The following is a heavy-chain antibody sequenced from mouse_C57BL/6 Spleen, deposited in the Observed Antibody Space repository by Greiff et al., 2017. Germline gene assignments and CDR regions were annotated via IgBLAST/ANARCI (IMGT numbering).Heavy chain of an antibody. V-gene: IGHV5-17*01. J-gene: IGHJ4*01. CDR1: GFTFSDYG. CDR2: ISSGSSTI. Sequence: EVQVVESGGGLVKPGGSLKLSCAASGFTFSDYGMHWVRQAPEKGLEWVAYISSGSSTIYYADTVKGRFTISRDNAKNTLFLQMTSLRSEDTAMYYCARREWYYAMDYWGQGTSVTVSS. CDR3: ARREWYYAMDY.